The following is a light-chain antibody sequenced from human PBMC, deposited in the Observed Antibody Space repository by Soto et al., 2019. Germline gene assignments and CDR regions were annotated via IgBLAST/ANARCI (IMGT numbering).Light chain of an antibody. Sequence: QSVLTQPPSASGAPGQRVTISCSGSYSNIESNTVIWYQQLPGTAPKLLIYRSIQRPSGVPDRFSGSKSGTSASLAISGLQSEDEADYYYTAWDDSLNARLFGGGTKLTVL. CDR2: RSI. V-gene: IGLV1-44*01. CDR3: TAWDDSLNARL. J-gene: IGLJ2*01. CDR1: YSNIESNT.